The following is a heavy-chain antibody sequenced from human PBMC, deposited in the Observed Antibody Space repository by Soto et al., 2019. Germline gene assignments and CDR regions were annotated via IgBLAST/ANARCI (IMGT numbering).Heavy chain of an antibody. J-gene: IGHJ6*02. D-gene: IGHD5-18*01. CDR2: ISAYNGNT. V-gene: IGHV1-18*01. Sequence: ASVKVSCKASGYTFTSYGISWVRQAPGQGLEWMGWISAYNGNTNYAQKLQGRVTMTTDTSTSTAYMELRSLRSDDTAVYYCARERGEYSYGLSYYYYGMDVWGQGTTVTV. CDR3: ARERGEYSYGLSYYYYGMDV. CDR1: GYTFTSYG.